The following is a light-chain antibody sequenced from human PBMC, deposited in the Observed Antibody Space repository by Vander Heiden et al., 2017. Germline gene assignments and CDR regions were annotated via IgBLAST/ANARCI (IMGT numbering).Light chain of an antibody. CDR1: NIGSKN. CDR3: QVWDNGSVV. CDR2: RDI. V-gene: IGLV3-9*01. J-gene: IGLJ3*02. Sequence: SYDLTQALSVSVALGQTARITCGGKNIGSKNVHWYQQKPGQAPALFIYRDITRPSGIPERLSGSNSGNTATLTISSAQVGDEADYFCQVWDNGSVVFGGWTKLTVL.